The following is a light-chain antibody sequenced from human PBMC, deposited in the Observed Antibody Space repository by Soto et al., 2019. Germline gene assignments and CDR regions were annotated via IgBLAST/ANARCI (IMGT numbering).Light chain of an antibody. V-gene: IGKV3-20*01. CDR1: QSFSSSY. CDR3: QHYGSALFT. Sequence: EIVLTQSPGTLSLSPGERATLSCRASQSFSSSYLAWYQQKPGQAPRLLIYGASSRATGIPDRFSGSGSGTDFTLTISSLEPEDFAVYYCQHYGSALFTFGPRTQVDVK. J-gene: IGKJ3*01. CDR2: GAS.